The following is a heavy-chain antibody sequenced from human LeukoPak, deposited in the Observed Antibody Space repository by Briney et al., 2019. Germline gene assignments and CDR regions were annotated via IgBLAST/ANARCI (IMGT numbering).Heavy chain of an antibody. CDR1: GGAISSSSYY. CDR3: ARLGRPDGFDI. V-gene: IGHV4-39*01. Sequence: SETLSLTCTVSGGAISSSSYYWGWIRQPPGKGLEWIANIYYSGITYHNPSLKSRVTISVDTSNNQFSLKLSSVTAADTAVYYCARLGRPDGFDIWGQGTIVTVSS. J-gene: IGHJ3*02. CDR2: IYYSGIT.